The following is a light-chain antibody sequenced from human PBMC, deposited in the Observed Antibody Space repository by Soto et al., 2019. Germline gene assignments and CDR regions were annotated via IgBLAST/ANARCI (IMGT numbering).Light chain of an antibody. Sequence: QSVLTQPASVSGSPGQSITISCTGTSSYVGGYNYVSWYRQHPGRAPKLMIYDVSNRPSGVSNRFSGSKSGNTASLTISGLQAEDEADYYCSSYTGSSTYVFGTGTKVTV. CDR2: DVS. J-gene: IGLJ1*01. CDR3: SSYTGSSTYV. CDR1: SSYVGGYNY. V-gene: IGLV2-14*01.